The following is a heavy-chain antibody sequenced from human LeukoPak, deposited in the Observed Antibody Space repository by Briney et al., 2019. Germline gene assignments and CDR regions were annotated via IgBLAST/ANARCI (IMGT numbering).Heavy chain of an antibody. CDR1: GGSFSGYY. CDR3: ARDSGGGGY. D-gene: IGHD3-16*01. Sequence: SETLSLTCAVYGGSFSGYYWSWIRQPPGKGLEWIGEINHSGSTNYNPSLKSRVTISVDTSKNQFFLKLSSVTAADTAVYYCARDSGGGGYWGQGTLVTVSS. J-gene: IGHJ4*02. CDR2: INHSGST. V-gene: IGHV4-34*01.